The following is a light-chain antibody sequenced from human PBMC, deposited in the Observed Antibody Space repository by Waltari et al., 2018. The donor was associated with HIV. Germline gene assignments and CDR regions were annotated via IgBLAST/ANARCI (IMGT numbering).Light chain of an antibody. V-gene: IGLV1-40*01. Sequence: QSVLTQPPSVSGAPGQRVTISCTGGRTNNGAGYDVHRYQQLTPTAPKLPIFRYVVRPARVPDRVSGSKSGTSPSAAMTRSQGEDEADFYCQCYANGRSGWVFGGGTKLTVL. CDR1: RTNNGAGYD. CDR3: QCYANGRSGWV. J-gene: IGLJ3*02. CDR2: RYV.